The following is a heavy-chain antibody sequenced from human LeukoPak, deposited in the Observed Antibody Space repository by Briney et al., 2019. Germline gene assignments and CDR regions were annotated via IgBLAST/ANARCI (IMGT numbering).Heavy chain of an antibody. V-gene: IGHV3-23*01. CDR1: GFTFSSYA. CDR3: AKGGRGSGNYYSPFDI. CDR2: ISGSGGST. D-gene: IGHD3-10*01. Sequence: GGSLRLSCAASGFTFSSYAMSWVRQAPGKGLEWVSAISGSGGSTYYADSVKGRFTISRDDSKNTVHLQMNSLRAEDTATYFCAKGGRGSGNYYSPFDIWGQGTVVAVSS. J-gene: IGHJ4*02.